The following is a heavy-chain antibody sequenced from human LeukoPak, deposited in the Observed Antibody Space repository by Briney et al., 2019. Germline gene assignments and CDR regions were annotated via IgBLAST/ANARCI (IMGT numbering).Heavy chain of an antibody. V-gene: IGHV3-48*01. D-gene: IGHD2-2*01. J-gene: IGHJ4*02. CDR1: GFTFSSYS. CDR2: ISSSSSSTI. CDR3: ARVVVVPAAIFSDY. Sequence: GGSLRLSCAASGFTFSSYSMNWVRQAPGKGLEWVSYISSSSSSTIYYADSVKGRFTISRDNAKNSLYLQMNSLRAEDTAVYYCARVVVVPAAIFSDYWGQGTLVTVSS.